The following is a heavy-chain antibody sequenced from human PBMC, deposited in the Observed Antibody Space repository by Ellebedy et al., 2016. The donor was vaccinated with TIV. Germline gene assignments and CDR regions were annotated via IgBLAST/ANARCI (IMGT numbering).Heavy chain of an antibody. Sequence: SETLSLXXSVSGASITVDHWLSWARQPPGKGLEWIGEIYLTGSTNYNPSLKSRVTMSIDKSKTQFSLKLTSVTAADTAVYYCARAIIAPRPYYFDSWGQGALVTVSS. CDR3: ARAIIAPRPYYFDS. V-gene: IGHV4-4*02. CDR1: GASITVDHW. J-gene: IGHJ4*02. CDR2: IYLTGST. D-gene: IGHD6-6*01.